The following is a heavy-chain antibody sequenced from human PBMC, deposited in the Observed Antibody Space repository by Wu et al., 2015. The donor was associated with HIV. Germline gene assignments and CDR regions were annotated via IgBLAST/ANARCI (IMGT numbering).Heavy chain of an antibody. D-gene: IGHD3-9*01. CDR2: IYYSGST. CDR3: ARVRLLRYFDWLFQSQPMGAFDI. J-gene: IGHJ3*02. V-gene: IGHV4-30-4*08. Sequence: VQLQESGPGLVKPSQTLSLTCTVSGGSISSGDYYWSWIRQPPGKGLEWIGYIYYSGSTYYNPSLKSRVTISVDTSKNQFSLKLSSVTAADTAVYYCARVRLLRYFDWLFQSQPMGAFDIWGQGTMVTVSS. CDR1: GGSISSGDYY.